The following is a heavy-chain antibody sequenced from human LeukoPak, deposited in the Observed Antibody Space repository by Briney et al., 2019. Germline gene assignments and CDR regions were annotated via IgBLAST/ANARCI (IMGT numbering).Heavy chain of an antibody. V-gene: IGHV4-61*02. D-gene: IGHD3-22*01. CDR2: IYTSGST. J-gene: IGHJ4*02. CDR3: ARAYYYDSSGYPFDY. Sequence: SETLSLTXTVSGGSISSGSYYWSWIRQPAGKGLAWIGRIYTSGSTNYNPSLKSRVTISVDTSKNQFSLKLSSVTAADTAVYYCARAYYYDSSGYPFDYWGQGTLVTVSS. CDR1: GGSISSGSYY.